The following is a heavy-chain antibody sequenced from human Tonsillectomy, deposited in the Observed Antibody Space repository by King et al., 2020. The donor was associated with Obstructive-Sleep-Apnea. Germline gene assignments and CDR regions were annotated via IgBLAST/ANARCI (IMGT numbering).Heavy chain of an antibody. Sequence: QLVQSGAEVKKPGASVKVSCKASGNTFTSYDINWVRQATGQGLEWVGWMNPNSGNTGYAQPFQGRVTKTRNTSITTAYMERSSLRSEDTALYYCARRAGGAVGDVWGQGTTVTVSS. CDR1: GNTFTSYD. CDR3: ARRAGGAVGDV. D-gene: IGHD6-19*01. V-gene: IGHV1-8*01. CDR2: MNPNSGNT. J-gene: IGHJ6*02.